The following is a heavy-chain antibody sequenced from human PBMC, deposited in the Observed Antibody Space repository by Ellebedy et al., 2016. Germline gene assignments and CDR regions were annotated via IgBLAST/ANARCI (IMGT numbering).Heavy chain of an antibody. D-gene: IGHD3-10*01. CDR1: GGSFSGYY. Sequence: GSLRLXXAVYGGSFSGYYWSWIRQPPGKGLEWIGEINHSGSTNYNPSLKSRVTISVDTSKNQFSLKLSSVTAADTAVYYCARDMVLLWFGELPSYYYYYGMDVWGQGTTVTVSS. CDR2: INHSGST. V-gene: IGHV4-34*01. J-gene: IGHJ6*02. CDR3: ARDMVLLWFGELPSYYYYYGMDV.